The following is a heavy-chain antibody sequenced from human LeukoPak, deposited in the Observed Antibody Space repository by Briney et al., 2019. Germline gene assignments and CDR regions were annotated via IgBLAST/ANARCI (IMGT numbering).Heavy chain of an antibody. D-gene: IGHD3-22*01. CDR1: GFTFSSYA. Sequence: PGGSLRLSCAASGFTFSSYAMNWVRQAPGKWLEWVSSLTGSGVSTYYADSVKGRFTISRDNSKNTLYLQMNSLRAEDTAVYYCAKDGYDSTPTTFRFFDNWGQGTLATVSS. V-gene: IGHV3-23*01. CDR3: AKDGYDSTPTTFRFFDN. CDR2: LTGSGVST. J-gene: IGHJ4*02.